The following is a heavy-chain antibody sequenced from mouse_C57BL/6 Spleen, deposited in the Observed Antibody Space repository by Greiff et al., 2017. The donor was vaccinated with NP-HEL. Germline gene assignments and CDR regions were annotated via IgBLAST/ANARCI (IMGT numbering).Heavy chain of an antibody. V-gene: IGHV1-63*01. CDR3: ARRDNYYAMDY. J-gene: IGHJ4*01. Sequence: VKLQQSGAELVRPGTSVKMSCKASGYTFTNYWIGWAKQRPGHGLEWIGDIYPGGGYTNYNEKFKGKATLTADKSSSTAYMQFSSLTSEDSAIYYCARRDNYYAMDYWGQGTSVTVSS. D-gene: IGHD1-3*01. CDR1: GYTFTNYW. CDR2: IYPGGGYT.